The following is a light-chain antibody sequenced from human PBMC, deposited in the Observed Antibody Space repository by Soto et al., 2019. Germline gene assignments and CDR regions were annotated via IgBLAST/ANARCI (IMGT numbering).Light chain of an antibody. CDR3: QHYNNWPPWT. Sequence: IVMTQSPATLPVSPGERATLSCRASQSVSTNVAWYQQKPGQAPRLLIYGASTRATGVPARFSGSGSGTEFTLTISGLQSEDFGVYYCQHYNNWPPWTFGQGTKMEIK. V-gene: IGKV3-15*01. CDR2: GAS. CDR1: QSVSTN. J-gene: IGKJ1*01.